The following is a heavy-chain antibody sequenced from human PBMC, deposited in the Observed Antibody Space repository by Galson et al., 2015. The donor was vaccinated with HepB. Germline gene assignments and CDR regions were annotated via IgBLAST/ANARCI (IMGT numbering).Heavy chain of an antibody. Sequence: PALVKPTQTLTLTCTVSGFSLSSARVGVSWIRQPPGKALEWLAHIFSNGDKSYNTSLKSRLTISKDTSRSQVVLTMTNLDPVDTATYFCAKSYVSPSGWFFDFWGRGTLVTVSS. D-gene: IGHD2-15*01. V-gene: IGHV2-26*02. CDR1: GFSLSSARVG. CDR3: AKSYVSPSGWFFDF. CDR2: IFSNGDK. J-gene: IGHJ2*01.